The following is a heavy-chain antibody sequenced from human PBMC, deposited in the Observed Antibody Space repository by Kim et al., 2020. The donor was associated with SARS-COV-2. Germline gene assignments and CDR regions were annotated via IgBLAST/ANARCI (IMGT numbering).Heavy chain of an antibody. CDR3: ARDSYDSSGYYYVYYGMDV. Sequence: GGSLRLSCAASGFTFSSYGMHWVRQAPGKGLEWVAVIWYDGSNKYYADSVKGRFTISRDNSKNTLYLQMNSLRAEDTAVYYCARDSYDSSGYYYVYYGMDVWGQGTTVTVSS. D-gene: IGHD3-22*01. CDR1: GFTFSSYG. J-gene: IGHJ6*02. CDR2: IWYDGSNK. V-gene: IGHV3-33*01.